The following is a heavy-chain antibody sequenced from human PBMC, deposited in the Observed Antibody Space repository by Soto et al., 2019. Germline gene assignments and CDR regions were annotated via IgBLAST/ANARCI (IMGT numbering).Heavy chain of an antibody. J-gene: IGHJ6*03. CDR3: AKRYCSSTTCLSLDFYYYIDV. V-gene: IGHV1-69*13. CDR2: IIPIFGTA. CDR1: GGTFSSFA. Sequence: ASVKVSCKASGGTFSSFAINWVRQAPGQGLEWMGGIIPIFGTANYAQKFQGRVTITADASTTTAYMELSSLRSEDTAVYYCAKRYCSSTTCLSLDFYYYIDVWGKGTTVTVSS. D-gene: IGHD2-2*01.